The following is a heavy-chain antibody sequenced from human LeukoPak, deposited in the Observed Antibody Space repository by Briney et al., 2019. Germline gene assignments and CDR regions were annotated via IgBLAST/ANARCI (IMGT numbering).Heavy chain of an antibody. J-gene: IGHJ4*02. CDR1: GGSISSYY. CDR3: ARGERKITLRFIYYFDY. D-gene: IGHD3-3*01. V-gene: IGHV4-59*12. Sequence: PSETLSLTCTVSGGSISSYYWSWIRQPPGKGLEWIGYIYYSGSTNYNPSLKSRVTISVDTSKNQFSLKLSSVTAADTAVYYCARGERKITLRFIYYFDYWGQGTLVTVSS. CDR2: IYYSGST.